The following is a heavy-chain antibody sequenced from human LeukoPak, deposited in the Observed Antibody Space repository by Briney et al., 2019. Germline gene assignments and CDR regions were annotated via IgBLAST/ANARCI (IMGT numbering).Heavy chain of an antibody. J-gene: IGHJ2*01. Sequence: PGGSLRLSCAASGFTFSNYAMNWVRQAPGKGLEWVSTISGSGGSYMYYADSLKGRFTISRDNAKNSLYLQMNSLRAEDTAVYYCARVGAKGGWYFDLWGRGTLVTVSS. CDR1: GFTFSNYA. D-gene: IGHD3-10*01. V-gene: IGHV3-21*01. CDR3: ARVGAKGGWYFDL. CDR2: ISGSGGSYM.